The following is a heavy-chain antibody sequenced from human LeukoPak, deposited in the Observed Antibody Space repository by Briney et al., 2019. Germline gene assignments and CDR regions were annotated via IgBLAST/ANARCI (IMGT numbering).Heavy chain of an antibody. CDR3: ARQNDFRLDY. J-gene: IGHJ4*02. Sequence: GESLRISCKGSGYTFSSYWIGWVRQMPGKGLEWMGIIYPGDSDTRYSPSLQGQCTISVDTSIGTAYLQWSSLKASDTAIYYCARQNDFRLDYWGQGTLVTVSS. V-gene: IGHV5-51*01. CDR1: GYTFSSYW. D-gene: IGHD3-3*01. CDR2: IYPGDSDT.